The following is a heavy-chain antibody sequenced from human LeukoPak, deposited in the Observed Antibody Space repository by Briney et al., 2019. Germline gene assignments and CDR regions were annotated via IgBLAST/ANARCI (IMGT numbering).Heavy chain of an antibody. Sequence: SETLSLTCSVSGGSISNYYWNWIRQPPGKGLEWIGRIYASGSTNYKHSLKSRVTISMDKPKNHFSLNLKSVTAADTGFYYWARDFYGDDGHHPFDYWGQGIQVTVSS. CDR1: GGSISNYY. V-gene: IGHV4-4*07. CDR3: ARDFYGDDGHHPFDY. CDR2: IYASGST. D-gene: IGHD2/OR15-2a*01. J-gene: IGHJ4*02.